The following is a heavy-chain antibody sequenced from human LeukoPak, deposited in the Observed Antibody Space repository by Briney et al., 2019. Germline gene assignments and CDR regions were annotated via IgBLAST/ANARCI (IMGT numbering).Heavy chain of an antibody. D-gene: IGHD2-2*01. Sequence: KPSETLSLTCTVSGGSISSYYWSWIRQPPGKGLEWVGYIYYSGSNNYNPSLKSRVTISVDTSKNQFSLKLSSVTAADTAVYYCARQIWAVVVPAAAPFDYWGQGTLVTVSS. CDR3: ARQIWAVVVPAAAPFDY. V-gene: IGHV4-59*08. CDR1: GGSISSYY. J-gene: IGHJ4*02. CDR2: IYYSGSN.